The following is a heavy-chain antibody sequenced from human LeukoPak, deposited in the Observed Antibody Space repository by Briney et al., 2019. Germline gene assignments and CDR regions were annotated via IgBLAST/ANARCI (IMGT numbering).Heavy chain of an antibody. CDR3: AHIMITFGGVLRDDAFDV. Sequence: SGPTRVNPPQTLTLTCSFSGFSLITSGVGVGWIRQSPGKALEWVAIIYWDNDKRYSPYLNNRLSITKDTSNNQVVLTMTNMDPVDTGTYFCAHIMITFGGVLRDDAFDVWGPGTVVTVSP. V-gene: IGHV2-5*02. D-gene: IGHD3-16*01. CDR2: IYWDNDK. CDR1: GFSLITSGVG. J-gene: IGHJ3*01.